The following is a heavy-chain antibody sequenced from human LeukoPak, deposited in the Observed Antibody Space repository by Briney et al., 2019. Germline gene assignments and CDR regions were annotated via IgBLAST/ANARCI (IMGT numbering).Heavy chain of an antibody. J-gene: IGHJ3*02. CDR3: AVGGWNDLWGYAFDI. Sequence: ASVKVSCKASGYTFTGYYMHWVRQAPGQGLEWMGWINPNSGGTNYAQKFQGRVTMTRDTSISTAYMELSRLRSDDTAVYYCAVGGWNDLWGYAFDIWGQGTMVTVSS. D-gene: IGHD1-1*01. CDR2: INPNSGGT. V-gene: IGHV1-2*02. CDR1: GYTFTGYY.